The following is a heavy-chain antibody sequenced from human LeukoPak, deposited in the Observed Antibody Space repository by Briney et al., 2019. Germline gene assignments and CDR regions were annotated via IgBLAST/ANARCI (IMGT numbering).Heavy chain of an antibody. D-gene: IGHD3-3*01. Sequence: PGGSLRLSCEASGFTFSSYWMSWVRQAPGKGLEWVANINEDGSEKYCVESVKGRFTISRDNAKNSLYLQMDSLRAEDTAVYYCARDGPHYDFWSGPAYWGQGTLVTVSS. CDR3: ARDGPHYDFWSGPAY. CDR1: GFTFSSYW. J-gene: IGHJ4*02. V-gene: IGHV3-7*05. CDR2: INEDGSEK.